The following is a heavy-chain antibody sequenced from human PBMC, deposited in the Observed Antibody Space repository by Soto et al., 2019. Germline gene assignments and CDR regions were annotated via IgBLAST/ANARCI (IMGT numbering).Heavy chain of an antibody. CDR2: LNPNSGNT. Sequence: QVQLVQSGAEVKKPGASVKVSCKASGYTFTSYDINWVRQATGQGLEWMGWLNPNSGNTGYAQKFQGRVTMTRNTSISTAYMELSSLRSEDTAVYYCASSSISARQRWFDPWGQGTLVTVSS. CDR3: ASSSISARQRWFDP. J-gene: IGHJ5*02. CDR1: GYTFTSYD. D-gene: IGHD6-6*01. V-gene: IGHV1-8*01.